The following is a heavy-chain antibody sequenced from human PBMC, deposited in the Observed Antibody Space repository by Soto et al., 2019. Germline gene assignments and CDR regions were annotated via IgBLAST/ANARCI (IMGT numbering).Heavy chain of an antibody. V-gene: IGHV1-69*01. D-gene: IGHD3-22*01. Sequence: QVQLVQSGAEVKKPGSSVKVSCKASGGTFSSYTITWVRQAPGQGLEWMGGITPMFGTPNYAQKFQGRVTITADESTSTAYMELGSLRSEDTAMYFCARDGTLYDSSAYYYLYWGQGTLVTVSS. J-gene: IGHJ4*02. CDR3: ARDGTLYDSSAYYYLY. CDR1: GGTFSSYT. CDR2: ITPMFGTP.